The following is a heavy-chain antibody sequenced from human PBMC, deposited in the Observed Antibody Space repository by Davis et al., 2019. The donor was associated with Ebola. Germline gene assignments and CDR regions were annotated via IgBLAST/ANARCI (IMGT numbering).Heavy chain of an antibody. Sequence: PSETLSLTCTVSGGSISSYYWSWIRQPPGKGLEWIGYIYYSGSTNYNPSLKSRVTISVDTSKNQFSLKLSSVTAADTAVYYCAGSFNCSSTSCTLGWLFDYWGQGTLVTVSS. CDR3: AGSFNCSSTSCTLGWLFDY. J-gene: IGHJ4*02. D-gene: IGHD2-2*01. V-gene: IGHV4-59*01. CDR2: IYYSGST. CDR1: GGSISSYY.